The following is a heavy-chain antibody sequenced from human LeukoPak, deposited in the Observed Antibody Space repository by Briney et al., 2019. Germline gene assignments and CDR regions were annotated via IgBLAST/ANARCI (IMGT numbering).Heavy chain of an antibody. CDR1: GFTFSSYW. V-gene: IGHV3-7*01. Sequence: GGSLRLSCAASGFTFSSYWMSWVRQAPGKGLEWVANINQSGSEKYYVDSVKGRFTIARDNAKNSLYMQMNSLSAEDRAVYYCAREIDDHGGNSGAFDIWGQGTMVTVSS. CDR3: AREIDDHGGNSGAFDI. CDR2: INQSGSEK. J-gene: IGHJ3*02. D-gene: IGHD4-23*01.